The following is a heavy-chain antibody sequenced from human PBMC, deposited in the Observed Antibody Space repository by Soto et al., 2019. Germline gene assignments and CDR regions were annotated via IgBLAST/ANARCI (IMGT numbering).Heavy chain of an antibody. J-gene: IGHJ3*02. Sequence: ASVKVSCKASGYTFTGYYMHWVRQAPGQGLEWMGWINPNSGGTNYAQKFQGWVTMTRDTSISTAYMELSRLRSDDTAVYYCARDALSITGTMSYAFDIWGQGTMVTVSS. CDR2: INPNSGGT. V-gene: IGHV1-2*04. D-gene: IGHD1-7*01. CDR1: GYTFTGYY. CDR3: ARDALSITGTMSYAFDI.